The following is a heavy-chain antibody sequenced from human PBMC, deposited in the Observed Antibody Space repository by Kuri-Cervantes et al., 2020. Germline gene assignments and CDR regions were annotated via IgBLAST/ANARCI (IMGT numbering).Heavy chain of an antibody. J-gene: IGHJ4*02. CDR2: IYSGGST. CDR1: GFTFSDYY. CDR3: AKVSYGGSHGSGSH. D-gene: IGHD3-10*01. V-gene: IGHV3-66*01. Sequence: GESLKISCAASGFTFSDYYMSWIRQAPGKGLGWVSVIYSGGSTYYADSVKGRFTISRDNSKNTLYLQMNSLRVEDTAVYYCAKVSYGGSHGSGSHWGQGTLVTVSS.